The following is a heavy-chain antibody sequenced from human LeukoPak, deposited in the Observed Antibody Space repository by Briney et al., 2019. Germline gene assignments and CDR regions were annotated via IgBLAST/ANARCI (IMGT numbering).Heavy chain of an antibody. CDR1: GVSISIHY. D-gene: IGHD6-19*01. V-gene: IGHV4-59*11. J-gene: IGHJ4*02. Sequence: PSETLSLTCIVSGVSISIHYWTWIRQPPGKGLEYIGYIYYSGNTNYNPSLKSRVTISVDRSKNQFSLKLTSVTAEDTAVYYCARINSGWYFDYWGQGTLVTVSS. CDR2: IYYSGNT. CDR3: ARINSGWYFDY.